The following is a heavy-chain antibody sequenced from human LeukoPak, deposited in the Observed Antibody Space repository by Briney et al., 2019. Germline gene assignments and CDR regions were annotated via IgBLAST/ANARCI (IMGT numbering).Heavy chain of an antibody. J-gene: IGHJ4*02. D-gene: IGHD4-17*01. V-gene: IGHV3-21*01. CDR2: ISSSSSYI. Sequence: GGSLRLSCAASGFTFSSYSMNWVRQAPGKGLEWVSSISSSSSYIYYADSVKGRFTISRDNAKNSLYLQMNSLKAEDTAVYYCARDLMTTVTKGDIDYWGQGTLATVSS. CDR3: ARDLMTTVTKGDIDY. CDR1: GFTFSSYS.